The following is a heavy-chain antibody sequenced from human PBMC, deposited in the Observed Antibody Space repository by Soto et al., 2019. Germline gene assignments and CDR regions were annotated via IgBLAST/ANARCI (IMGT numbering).Heavy chain of an antibody. J-gene: IGHJ4*02. CDR2: IYYSGST. CDR3: AIRLVPAAIGRYDY. Sequence: PSETLSLTCTVSGGSISSYYWSWIRQPPGKGLEWIGYIYYSGSTNYNPSLKSRVTISVDTSKNQFSLKLSSVTAADTAVYYCAIRLVPAAIGRYDYWGQGTLVTVSS. CDR1: GGSISSYY. V-gene: IGHV4-59*01. D-gene: IGHD2-2*02.